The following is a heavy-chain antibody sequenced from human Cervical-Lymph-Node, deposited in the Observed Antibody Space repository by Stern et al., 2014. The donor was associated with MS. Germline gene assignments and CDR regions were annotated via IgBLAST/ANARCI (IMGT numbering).Heavy chain of an antibody. J-gene: IGHJ4*02. CDR3: ARWREWLRFGGFDY. D-gene: IGHD5-12*01. CDR2: IDYRGST. CDR1: GASVGSGSYY. Sequence: QLQLQESGPGLVKPSETLSLTCSVSGASVGSGSYYWNWIRQSPGKGLEWIGYIDYRGSTDYKSSLKSRVTISLDTSKNQFSLKLRSVTAADTAVYFCARWREWLRFGGFDYWGQGSLVTVSS. V-gene: IGHV4-61*01.